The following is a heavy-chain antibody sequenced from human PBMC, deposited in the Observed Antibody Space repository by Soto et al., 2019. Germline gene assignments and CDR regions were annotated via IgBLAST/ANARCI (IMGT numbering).Heavy chain of an antibody. CDR2: ISYTGNT. Sequence: SETLSLTCTVSGASVSNYHWNWIRQPPGKALEWIGYISYTGNTNYNPSLMSRVTMSVDTSKNQFSLKLSYVTAADTAVYYCGRLHIWTGYPADFWGQGTLVTVSS. CDR3: GRLHIWTGYPADF. D-gene: IGHD3-9*01. V-gene: IGHV4-59*08. CDR1: GASVSNYH. J-gene: IGHJ4*02.